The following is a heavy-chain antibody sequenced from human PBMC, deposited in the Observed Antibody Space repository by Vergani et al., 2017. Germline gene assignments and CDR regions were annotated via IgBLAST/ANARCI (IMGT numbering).Heavy chain of an antibody. V-gene: IGHV1-46*01. CDR2: INPSGGST. CDR3: ARDRSGYDFHYYYYMDV. D-gene: IGHD5-12*01. J-gene: IGHJ6*03. CDR1: GYTFTSYY. Sequence: QVQLVQSGAEVKKPGASVKVSCKASGYTFTSYYMHWVRQAPGQGLEWMGIINPSGGSTSYAQKFQGRVTMTRDTSTSTVYMELSSLRYEDTAVYYCARDRSGYDFHYYYYMDVWGKGTTVTVSS.